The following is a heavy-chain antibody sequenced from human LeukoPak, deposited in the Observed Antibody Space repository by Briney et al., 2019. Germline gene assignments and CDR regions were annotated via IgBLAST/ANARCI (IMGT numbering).Heavy chain of an antibody. J-gene: IGHJ4*02. CDR2: IKQDGSER. CDR3: ARVYDVWSGYYRDY. Sequence: GGSLRLSCAASGFIFSSYWLSWVRQAPGKGLEWVANIKQDGSERYYVDSVKGRFIVSRDNAKNSLYLQMNSLRAEDTAVYYCARVYDVWSGYYRDYWGQGTLVTVSS. V-gene: IGHV3-7*04. D-gene: IGHD3-3*01. CDR1: GFIFSSYW.